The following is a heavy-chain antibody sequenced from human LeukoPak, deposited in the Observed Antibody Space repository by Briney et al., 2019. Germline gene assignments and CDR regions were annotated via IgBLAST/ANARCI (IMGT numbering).Heavy chain of an antibody. CDR1: GFTFSSYS. CDR3: ARVKVGATGFFDY. Sequence: GGSLRLSCAASGFTFSSYSMNWVRQAPGLGLEWFSSISSSSSYIYYADSVKGRFTISRDNAKNSLYLQMNSLRAEDTAVYYCARVKVGATGFFDYWGQGTLVTVSS. D-gene: IGHD1-26*01. J-gene: IGHJ4*02. CDR2: ISSSSSYI. V-gene: IGHV3-21*01.